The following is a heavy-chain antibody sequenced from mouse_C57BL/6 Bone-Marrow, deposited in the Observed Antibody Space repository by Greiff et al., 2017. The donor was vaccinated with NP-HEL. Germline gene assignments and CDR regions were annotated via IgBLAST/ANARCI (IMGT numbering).Heavy chain of an antibody. J-gene: IGHJ1*03. CDR3: ARKVYYYGSSDWYFDV. Sequence: QVQLQQSGAELVRPGASVKLSCKASGYTFTDYYINWVKQRPGQGLEWIARIYPGSGNTYYNEKFKGKATLTAEKSSSTAYMQLSSLTSEDSAVYFCARKVYYYGSSDWYFDVWGTGTTVTVSS. CDR1: GYTFTDYY. V-gene: IGHV1-76*01. CDR2: IYPGSGNT. D-gene: IGHD1-1*01.